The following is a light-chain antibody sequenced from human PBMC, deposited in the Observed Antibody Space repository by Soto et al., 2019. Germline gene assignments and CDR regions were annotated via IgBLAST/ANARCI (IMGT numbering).Light chain of an antibody. CDR1: QSVSSN. Sequence: EIVSAQDSSPLSVSPGERATLSCRASQSVSSNLAWYQQKPGQAPRLLIYGASTRATGIPARFSGSGSGTEFTLTISSLQSEDFAVYYCQQYNNWPETFGQGTKVDIK. J-gene: IGKJ1*01. CDR3: QQYNNWPET. V-gene: IGKV3-15*01. CDR2: GAS.